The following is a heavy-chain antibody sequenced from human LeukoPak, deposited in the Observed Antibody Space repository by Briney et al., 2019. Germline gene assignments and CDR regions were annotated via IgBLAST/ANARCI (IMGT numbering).Heavy chain of an antibody. J-gene: IGHJ5*02. V-gene: IGHV3-53*01. CDR1: GFTVSSNY. D-gene: IGHD4-11*01. Sequence: GGSLRLSCAASGFTVSSNYMSWVRQAPGKGLEWVSVIYSGGSTYYADSVKGRFTISRDNSKNTLYLQMNSLRAEDTAVYYCARDQAAYSNYLLDPWGQGTLVTVSS. CDR3: ARDQAAYSNYLLDP. CDR2: IYSGGST.